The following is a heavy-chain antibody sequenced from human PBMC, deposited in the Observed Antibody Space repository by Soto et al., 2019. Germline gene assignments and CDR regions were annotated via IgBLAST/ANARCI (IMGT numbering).Heavy chain of an antibody. CDR3: TTEPLGYCSSSTCYDYFDY. Sequence: EVQLVESGGGLVKPGESLRLSCAASGFTFSNAWMSWVRQAPGKGLEWVGRIKSKTDSGTADYGAPVKGRFTISRDDSKNTLYLQMNSLKTEDTAVYYCTTEPLGYCSSSTCYDYFDYWGQGTLVTVSS. D-gene: IGHD2-2*01. CDR1: GFTFSNAW. J-gene: IGHJ4*02. V-gene: IGHV3-15*01. CDR2: IKSKTDSGTA.